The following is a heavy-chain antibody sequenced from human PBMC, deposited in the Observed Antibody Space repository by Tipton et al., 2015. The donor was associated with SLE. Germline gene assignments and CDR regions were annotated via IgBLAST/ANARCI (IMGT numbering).Heavy chain of an antibody. CDR2: VSGSGGRT. J-gene: IGHJ4*02. D-gene: IGHD3-3*01. CDR3: AKGIDFWSGFDY. Sequence: SLRLSCAASGFTFSSYGMSWVRQAPAQGLEWVSAVSGSGGRTYYADSVKGRFTISRDNSKNTLYLQMNSLRAEDTAVYYFAKGIDFWSGFDYWGQGTLVTVSS. V-gene: IGHV3-23*01. CDR1: GFTFSSYG.